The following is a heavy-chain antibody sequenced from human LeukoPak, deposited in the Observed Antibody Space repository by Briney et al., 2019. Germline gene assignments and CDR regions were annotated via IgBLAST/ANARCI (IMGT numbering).Heavy chain of an antibody. CDR2: IWYDGSNK. J-gene: IGHJ4*02. Sequence: GRSLRLSCAASGFTFSSYGMHWVRQAPGKGLEWVAVIWYDGSNKYYADSVKGRFTISRDNSKNTLYLQMNSLRAEDTAVYYCAKGDSSGWPYYFDCWGQGTLVTVSS. D-gene: IGHD6-19*01. CDR3: AKGDSSGWPYYFDC. V-gene: IGHV3-33*06. CDR1: GFTFSSYG.